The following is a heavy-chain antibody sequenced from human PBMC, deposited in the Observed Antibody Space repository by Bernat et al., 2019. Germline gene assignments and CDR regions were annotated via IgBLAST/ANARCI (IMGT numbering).Heavy chain of an antibody. CDR3: ARDSEWLPKLDP. J-gene: IGHJ5*02. CDR2: ISYDGSNK. D-gene: IGHD6-19*01. Sequence: QVQLVESGGGVVQPGRSLRLSCAASGFTFSSYAMHWVRQAPGKGLEWVAVISYDGSNKYYADSVKGRFTISRDNAKNSLYLQMNSLRAEDTAVYYCARDSEWLPKLDPWGQGTLVTVSS. V-gene: IGHV3-30-3*01. CDR1: GFTFSSYA.